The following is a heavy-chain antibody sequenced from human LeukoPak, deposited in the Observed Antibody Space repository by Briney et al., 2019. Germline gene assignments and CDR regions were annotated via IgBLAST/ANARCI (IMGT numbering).Heavy chain of an antibody. V-gene: IGHV4-59*01. D-gene: IGHD4-23*01. CDR2: IYYSGST. J-gene: IGHJ4*02. CDR3: ARVSRGNSVGGDY. Sequence: PGGSLRLSCAASGFTFSIYWMSWIRQPPGKGLEWIGYIYYSGSTNYNPSLKSRVTISLDTSKNQFSLKLSSVTAADTAMYYCARVSRGNSVGGDYWGQGTLVTVSS. CDR1: GFTFSIYW.